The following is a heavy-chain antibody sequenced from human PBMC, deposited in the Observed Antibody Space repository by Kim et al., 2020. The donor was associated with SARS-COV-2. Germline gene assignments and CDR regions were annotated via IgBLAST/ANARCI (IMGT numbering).Heavy chain of an antibody. V-gene: IGHV3-30*01. Sequence: YYADSVKGRFTISRDNSKNTLYLQMNSLRAEDTAVYYCARSGRVYGDYDYWGQGTLVTVSS. J-gene: IGHJ4*02. CDR3: ARSGRVYGDYDY. D-gene: IGHD4-17*01.